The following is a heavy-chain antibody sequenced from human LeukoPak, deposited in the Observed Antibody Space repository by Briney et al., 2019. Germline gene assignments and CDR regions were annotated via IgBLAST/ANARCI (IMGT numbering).Heavy chain of an antibody. Sequence: PGGSLRLSCAASGFTFSSYAMSWVRQAPGKGLEWVSAISGSGGSTYYADSVKGRFTISRDNSKNTLYLQMNSLRAEDTAVYYCAKDRRGWELGGPFDYWGQGTLVTVSS. V-gene: IGHV3-23*01. CDR2: ISGSGGST. J-gene: IGHJ4*02. CDR1: GFTFSSYA. CDR3: AKDRRGWELGGPFDY. D-gene: IGHD1-26*01.